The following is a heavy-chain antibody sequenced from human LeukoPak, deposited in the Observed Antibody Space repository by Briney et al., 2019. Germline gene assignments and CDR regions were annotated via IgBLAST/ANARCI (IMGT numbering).Heavy chain of an antibody. CDR3: ASLPTAASYMDV. V-gene: IGHV3-21*01. CDR2: ISTNDI. Sequence: GGSLRLSCAASGFTFGDFGMSWVRQVPGRGLEWVSAISTNDIQYADSVKGRFTISRDNAKNSLYLQMDSLRAEDTAVYYCASLPTAASYMDVWGKGTTVTVSS. D-gene: IGHD6-25*01. CDR1: GFTFGDFG. J-gene: IGHJ6*03.